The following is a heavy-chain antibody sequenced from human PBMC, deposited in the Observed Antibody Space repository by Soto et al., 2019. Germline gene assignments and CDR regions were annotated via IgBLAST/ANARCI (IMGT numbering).Heavy chain of an antibody. CDR1: GGSISSGGYY. CDR2: IYYSGST. Sequence: SETLSLTCTVSGGSISSGGYYWSWIRQPPGKGLEWIGSIYYSGSTYYNPSLKSRVTISVDTSKNQFSLKLSSVTAADTAVYYCARLTGATGLDYFDYWGQGTLVTVSS. D-gene: IGHD1-26*01. V-gene: IGHV4-39*01. CDR3: ARLTGATGLDYFDY. J-gene: IGHJ4*02.